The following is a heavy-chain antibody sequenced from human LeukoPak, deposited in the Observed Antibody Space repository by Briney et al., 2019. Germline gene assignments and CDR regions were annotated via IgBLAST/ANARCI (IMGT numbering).Heavy chain of an antibody. Sequence: SETLSLTCTVSVGSISSYYWSWIRQPAGKGLEWIGRIYTSWGTNYNPSLKSLVTMSVDTSKNQFSLKLSSVTAADTAVYYCARTIVVVVAATPGWFDPWGQGTLVIVSS. V-gene: IGHV4-4*07. CDR2: IYTSWGT. D-gene: IGHD2-15*01. CDR3: ARTIVVVVAATPGWFDP. CDR1: VGSISSYY. J-gene: IGHJ5*02.